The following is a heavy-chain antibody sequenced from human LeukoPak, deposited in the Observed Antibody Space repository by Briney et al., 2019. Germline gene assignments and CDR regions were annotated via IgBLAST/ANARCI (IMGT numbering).Heavy chain of an antibody. CDR3: ARGTGGAAAADFDP. V-gene: IGHV4-31*03. Sequence: SETLSLTCTVSGGSISSDGYYWSWIRQHPGKGLEWIGAIYYTGSTYYNPSLKSRATISVDTSKNHFSLKLTSVTAADTAVYYCARGTGGAAAADFDPWGQGTLVTVSS. J-gene: IGHJ5*02. CDR1: GGSISSDGYY. D-gene: IGHD6-13*01. CDR2: IYYTGST.